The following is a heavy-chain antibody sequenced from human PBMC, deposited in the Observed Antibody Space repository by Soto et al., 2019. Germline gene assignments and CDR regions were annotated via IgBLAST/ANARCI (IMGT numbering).Heavy chain of an antibody. CDR2: IIPIFGTA. J-gene: IGHJ5*02. V-gene: IGHV1-69*01. CDR3: ARVGGSPLYNWFAP. CDR1: GGTFSSYA. Sequence: QVQLVQSGAEVKKPGSSVKVSCKASGGTFSSYAISWVRQAPGQGLEWMGGIIPIFGTANYAQKFQGRVTITADESTSTAYMESSSMRYEETAVYYCARVGGSPLYNWFAPWGQRTLVTVSS. D-gene: IGHD3-16*01.